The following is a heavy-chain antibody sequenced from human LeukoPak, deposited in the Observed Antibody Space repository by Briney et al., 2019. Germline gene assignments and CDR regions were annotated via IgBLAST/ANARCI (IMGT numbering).Heavy chain of an antibody. CDR1: GGSISSYY. CDR2: IYYSGST. D-gene: IGHD4-17*01. Sequence: PLETLSLTCTVSGGSISSYYWSWIRQPPGKGLEWIGYIYYSGSTNYNPSLKSRVTISVDTSKNQFSLKLSSVTAADTAVYYCAKGGINTVTNRFDYWGQGTLVTVSS. CDR3: AKGGINTVTNRFDY. J-gene: IGHJ4*02. V-gene: IGHV4-59*01.